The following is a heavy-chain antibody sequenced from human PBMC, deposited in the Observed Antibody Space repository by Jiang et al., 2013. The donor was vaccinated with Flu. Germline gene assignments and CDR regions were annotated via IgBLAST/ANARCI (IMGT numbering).Heavy chain of an antibody. CDR1: GGTFSSYA. V-gene: IGHV1-69*04. D-gene: IGHD4-23*01. J-gene: IGHJ5*02. CDR3: ARESSTVVTLLWYNWFDP. CDR2: IIPILGIA. Sequence: SGAEVKKPGSSVKVSCKASGGTFSSYAISWVRQAPGQGLEWMGRIIPILGIANYAQKFQGRVTITADKSTSTAYMELSSLRSEDTAVYYCARESSTVVTLLWYNWFDPWGQGTLVTVSS.